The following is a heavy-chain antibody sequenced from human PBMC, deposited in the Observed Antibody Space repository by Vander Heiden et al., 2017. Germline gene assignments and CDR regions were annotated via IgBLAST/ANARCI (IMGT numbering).Heavy chain of an antibody. CDR1: GFTFSRYS. CDR2: ISSSSSYI. Sequence: EVQLLESGGGLVKPGGSLRLSCAASGFTFSRYSMNWVRQAPGKGLECVSSISSSSSYIYYADSVKGRFTISRDNAKNSLYLQMNSLRAEDTAVYYCARQDIVLMVYAIPQTDYWGQGTLVTVSS. D-gene: IGHD2-8*01. J-gene: IGHJ4*02. V-gene: IGHV3-21*01. CDR3: ARQDIVLMVYAIPQTDY.